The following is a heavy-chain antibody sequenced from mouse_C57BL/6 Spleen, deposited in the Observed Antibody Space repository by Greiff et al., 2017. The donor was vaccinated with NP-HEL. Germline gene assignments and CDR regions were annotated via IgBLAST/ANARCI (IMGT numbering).Heavy chain of an antibody. V-gene: IGHV1-75*01. D-gene: IGHD1-1*01. Sequence: VQLQQSGPELVRPGASVKISCKASGYTFTDYYINWVKQRPGQGLEWIGWIFPGSGSTYYNEKFKGKATLTVDKSSSTAYMLLSSLTSEDSAVYFCARSGGTVVRYAMDYWGQGTSVTVSS. CDR3: ARSGGTVVRYAMDY. CDR2: IFPGSGST. J-gene: IGHJ4*01. CDR1: GYTFTDYY.